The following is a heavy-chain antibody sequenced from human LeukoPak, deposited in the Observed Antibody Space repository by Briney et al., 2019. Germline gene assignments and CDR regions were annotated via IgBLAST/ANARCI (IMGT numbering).Heavy chain of an antibody. CDR3: AKDRYSGYDMYY. Sequence: GRSLSLSCAASGFTFDDFAMHWVRHAPGKGLEWVALISADGGDALYADSMKGRFTIARDNSKNSLFLQMNSLRTEDTALYYCAKDRYSGYDMYYCGQGAPGSVSS. J-gene: IGHJ4*02. CDR1: GFTFDDFA. D-gene: IGHD5-12*01. V-gene: IGHV3-43*02. CDR2: ISADGGDA.